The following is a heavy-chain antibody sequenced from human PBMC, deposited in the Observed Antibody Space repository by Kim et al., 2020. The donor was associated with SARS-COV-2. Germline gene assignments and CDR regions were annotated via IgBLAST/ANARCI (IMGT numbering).Heavy chain of an antibody. CDR3: AKQTWGFDY. J-gene: IGHJ4*02. CDR1: GLTFTSSV. D-gene: IGHD7-27*01. CDR2: ISDSGDHT. Sequence: GGSLRLSCAASGLTFTSSVMSWVRQAPMKGLEWVSTISDSGDHTYYTDSVKGRFTISRDNSKNMVYLQMNSLSADDTAVYYCAKQTWGFDYWGRGTLVIVSS. V-gene: IGHV3-23*01.